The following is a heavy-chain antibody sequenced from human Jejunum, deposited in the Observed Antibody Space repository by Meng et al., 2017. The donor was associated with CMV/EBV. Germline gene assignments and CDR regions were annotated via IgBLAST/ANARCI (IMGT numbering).Heavy chain of an antibody. D-gene: IGHD3-3*02. J-gene: IGHJ4*02. CDR1: GLNFNDAW. CDR3: AWDIAFYVAK. V-gene: IGHV3-15*01. CDR2: IKSKGSGGTT. Sequence: VQLVESGGGLVKPGESLRVSCVGSGLNFNDAWMSWVRQAPGKGLEWIGRIKSKGSGGTTDYAAPVKDRFIISRDDSKNTLYLQMNSLEIEDTAIYFCAWDIAFYVAKWGQGALVTVSS.